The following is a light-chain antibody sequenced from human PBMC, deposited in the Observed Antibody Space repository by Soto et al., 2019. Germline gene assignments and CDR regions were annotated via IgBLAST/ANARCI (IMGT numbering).Light chain of an antibody. CDR3: QQYNNWPS. V-gene: IGKV3-20*01. Sequence: EMVLTQSPGTLCLSPGERAALSCRASQSITNNYLAWYQQKPGRAHRLLIYGASSRATGIPDRFSGSGSGTDFTLTIRRLQSEDFAVYYCQQYNNWPSFGQGTRLEIK. J-gene: IGKJ5*01. CDR2: GAS. CDR1: QSITNNY.